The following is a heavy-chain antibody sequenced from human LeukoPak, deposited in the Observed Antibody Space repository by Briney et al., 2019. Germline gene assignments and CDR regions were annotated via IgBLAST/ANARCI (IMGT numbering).Heavy chain of an antibody. Sequence: PGGSLRLSCAASGFTFSSYAMSWVRQAPGKGLEWVSAISGSGGSTYYADSVKGRFTISRDNSKNTLYLQMNSLRAEDTGVYFCASLPYCSGISCSTTYFDLWGRGTPVTVSS. D-gene: IGHD2-2*02. CDR1: GFTFSSYA. V-gene: IGHV3-23*01. CDR2: ISGSGGST. J-gene: IGHJ2*01. CDR3: ASLPYCSGISCSTTYFDL.